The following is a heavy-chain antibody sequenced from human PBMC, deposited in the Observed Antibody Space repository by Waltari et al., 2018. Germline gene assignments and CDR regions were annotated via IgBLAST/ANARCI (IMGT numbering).Heavy chain of an antibody. J-gene: IGHJ6*03. Sequence: ELQLLQSGGGLVQPGGSLRLSCAASGFTFKSYAMTWVRQAPGKGLEWVSSISDSGPVTYYADSVNGRFTISRDNSKNTLFLQMNSLRAEDTAVYYCAKATVASGSSLYYYYNMDVWGMGTTVTMSS. CDR3: AKATVASGSSLYYYYNMDV. CDR2: ISDSGPVT. CDR1: GFTFKSYA. V-gene: IGHV3-23*01. D-gene: IGHD6-13*01.